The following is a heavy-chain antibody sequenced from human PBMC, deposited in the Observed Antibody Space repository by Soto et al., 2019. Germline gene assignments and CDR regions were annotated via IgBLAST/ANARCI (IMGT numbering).Heavy chain of an antibody. CDR2: IYSGGST. V-gene: IGHV3-66*01. D-gene: IGHD3-16*01. Sequence: EVQLVESGGGLVQPGGSLRLSCAASGFTVSTKYMSWVRQAPGKGLEWVSVIYSGGSTFYADSVRGRFTISRDNSKNTVNLQMNSLRAEDTAVYYWARDPWAADHWGQGTLVTVSS. CDR3: ARDPWAADH. CDR1: GFTVSTKY. J-gene: IGHJ4*02.